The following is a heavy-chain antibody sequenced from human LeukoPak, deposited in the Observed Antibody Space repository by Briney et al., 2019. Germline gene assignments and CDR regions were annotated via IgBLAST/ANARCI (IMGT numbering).Heavy chain of an antibody. CDR1: GFTFSDYY. D-gene: IGHD2-15*01. V-gene: IGHV3-11*04. Sequence: GGSLRLSCAASGFTFSDYYMSWIRQAPGKGLEWVSYISSSGSTIYYADSVKGRFTIFRDNAKNSLYLQMNSLRAEDTAVYYCASTQRGDYFDYWGQGTLVTVSS. CDR3: ASTQRGDYFDY. CDR2: ISSSGSTI. J-gene: IGHJ4*02.